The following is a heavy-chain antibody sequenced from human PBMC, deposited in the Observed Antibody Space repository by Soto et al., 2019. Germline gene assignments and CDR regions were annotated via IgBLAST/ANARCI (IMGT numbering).Heavy chain of an antibody. CDR2: ISGSGGST. Sequence: PGGSLRLSCAASGFTFSSYAMSWVRQAPGKGLEWVSAISGSGGSTYYADSVKGRFTISRDNSKNTLDLQMNSLRAEDTAVYYCARAGESSGWYSPRYGMDVWGQGTTVTVSS. CDR1: GFTFSSYA. CDR3: ARAGESSGWYSPRYGMDV. V-gene: IGHV3-23*01. J-gene: IGHJ6*02. D-gene: IGHD6-19*01.